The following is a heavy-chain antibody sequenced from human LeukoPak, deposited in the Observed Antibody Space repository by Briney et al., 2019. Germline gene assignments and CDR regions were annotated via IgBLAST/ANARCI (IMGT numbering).Heavy chain of an antibody. V-gene: IGHV3-23*01. Sequence: GGSLRLSCAASGFTFSSYAMSWVRQAPGKGLEWVSAISGSGGSTYYADSVKGRFTISRDNSKNTLYLQMNSLRAEDTAVYYCARDTESRYYDSSGYSAHFDYWGQGTLVTVSS. CDR3: ARDTESRYYDSSGYSAHFDY. D-gene: IGHD3-22*01. J-gene: IGHJ4*02. CDR1: GFTFSSYA. CDR2: ISGSGGST.